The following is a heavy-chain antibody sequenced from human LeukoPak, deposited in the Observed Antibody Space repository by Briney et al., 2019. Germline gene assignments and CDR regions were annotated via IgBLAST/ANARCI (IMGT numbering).Heavy chain of an antibody. CDR1: DGSFSGYY. J-gene: IGHJ4*02. D-gene: IGHD2-21*02. V-gene: IGHV4-34*01. CDR3: WIYAVVTATNFDY. CDR2: INHSGST. Sequence: SETLSLTCAVYDGSFSGYYWSWIRQPPGKGLEWIGEINHSGSTNYNPSLKSRVTISVDTSKNQFSLKLSSVTAADTAVYYCWIYAVVTATNFDYWGQGTLVTVSS.